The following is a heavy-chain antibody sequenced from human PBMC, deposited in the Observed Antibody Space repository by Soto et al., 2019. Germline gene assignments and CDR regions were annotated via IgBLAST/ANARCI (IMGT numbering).Heavy chain of an antibody. CDR2: ISSAVNT. CDR3: AKQVRDGTSSPYYFDY. Sequence: GGSLRLSCAGSGFTFRNYAMSWVRQAPGKGLEWVSAISSAVNTYYADSVKGRFTISRDNSKNTLSLQMNSLRAEDTAVYYCAKQVRDGTSSPYYFDYWGQGTLVTVSS. CDR1: GFTFRNYA. V-gene: IGHV3-23*01. J-gene: IGHJ4*02. D-gene: IGHD6-6*01.